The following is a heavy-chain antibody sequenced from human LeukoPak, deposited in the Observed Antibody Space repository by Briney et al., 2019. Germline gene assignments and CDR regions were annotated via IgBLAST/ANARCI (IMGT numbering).Heavy chain of an antibody. Sequence: PSETLSLTCAVYGGSFSGYYWSWIRQPPGKGLEWIGEINYSGSTNYNPSLKSRVTISVDTSKNQFSLKLSSVTAVDTAVYYCARKIAARYYYYGMDVWGQGTTVTVSS. CDR1: GGSFSGYY. D-gene: IGHD6-6*01. J-gene: IGHJ6*02. CDR2: INYSGST. CDR3: ARKIAARYYYYGMDV. V-gene: IGHV4-34*01.